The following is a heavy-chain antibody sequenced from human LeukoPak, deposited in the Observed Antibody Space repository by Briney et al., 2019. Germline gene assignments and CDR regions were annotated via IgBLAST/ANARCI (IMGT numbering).Heavy chain of an antibody. V-gene: IGHV3-7*01. D-gene: IGHD1-26*01. J-gene: IGHJ4*02. Sequence: GGSLRLSREASGFTFSSYWMTWVRQAPGKGLEWVANIKQDESQKYYVDSVKGRFTISRDNAKNSLYLQVNSLRDEDTAVYYCARDRSHLGYWGQGTRVTVSS. CDR1: GFTFSSYW. CDR3: ARDRSHLGY. CDR2: IKQDESQK.